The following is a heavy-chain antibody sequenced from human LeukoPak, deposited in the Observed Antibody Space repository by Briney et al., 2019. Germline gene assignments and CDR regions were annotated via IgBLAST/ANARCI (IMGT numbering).Heavy chain of an antibody. V-gene: IGHV3-23*01. CDR1: GFTFSSYA. Sequence: GGSLRLSCAASGFTFSSYAMSWVRQAPGRGLEWVSAISGSGGGTYYSDSVKGRFTISRDNSKNTVHLQMNGLRAEDTAVYHCAKVTYDYVWGSYENWGQGTLVTVSS. CDR2: ISGSGGGT. D-gene: IGHD3-16*01. CDR3: AKVTYDYVWGSYEN. J-gene: IGHJ4*02.